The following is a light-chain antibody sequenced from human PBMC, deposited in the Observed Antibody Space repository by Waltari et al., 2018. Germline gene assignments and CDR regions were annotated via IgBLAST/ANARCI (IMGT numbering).Light chain of an antibody. CDR1: QSISNW. J-gene: IGKJ4*01. CDR3: QQYNSYSLLT. CDR2: KSS. V-gene: IGKV1-5*03. Sequence: DIQMTQSPSTLSASVGDRFTITCRASQSISNWLAWYQQNPGKAPNLLIYKSSTLESGVPSRFSGSGSGTEFTLTISSLQPDDFATYYCQQYNSYSLLTFGGGTKVEIK.